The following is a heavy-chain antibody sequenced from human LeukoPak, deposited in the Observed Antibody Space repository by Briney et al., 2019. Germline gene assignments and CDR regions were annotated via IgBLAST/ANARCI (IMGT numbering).Heavy chain of an antibody. CDR1: GGTFSSYA. J-gene: IGHJ3*02. D-gene: IGHD2-15*01. CDR2: IIPIFGTA. V-gene: IGHV1-69*01. CDR3: ARDEAYCSGGSCGAFDI. Sequence: SVKVSCKASGGTFSSYAISWVRQAPGQGLEWMGGIIPIFGTANYAQKFQGRVTITADESTSTAYMELSSLRSEDTAVYYCARDEAYCSGGSCGAFDIWGQRTMVTVSS.